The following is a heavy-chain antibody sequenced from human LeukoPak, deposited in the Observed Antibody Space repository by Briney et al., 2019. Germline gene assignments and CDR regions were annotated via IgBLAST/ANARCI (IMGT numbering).Heavy chain of an antibody. D-gene: IGHD3-3*01. V-gene: IGHV1-18*01. Sequence: ASVKVSCKASGYTFTSYGISWVRQAPGQGLEWMGWISAYNGNTNYAQKLQGRVIMTTDTSTSTAYMELRSLRSDDTAVYYCARDLPPLGVVIIWGQGTLVTVSS. CDR2: ISAYNGNT. J-gene: IGHJ4*02. CDR3: ARDLPPLGVVII. CDR1: GYTFTSYG.